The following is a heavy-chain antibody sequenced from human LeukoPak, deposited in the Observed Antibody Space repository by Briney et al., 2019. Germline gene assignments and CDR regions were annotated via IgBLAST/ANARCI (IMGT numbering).Heavy chain of an antibody. D-gene: IGHD3-3*01. V-gene: IGHV3-48*03. Sequence: GGSLRLSCAGSGFTFSSYEMNWVRQAPGKGLEWVSYISKSGNNIYYGDSVKGRFTISRDNAKNSLYLQMNSLRAEDTAVYYCERSLYYGDDDNYFDYWGQGTLVTVSS. CDR2: ISKSGNNI. J-gene: IGHJ4*02. CDR1: GFTFSSYE. CDR3: ERSLYYGDDDNYFDY.